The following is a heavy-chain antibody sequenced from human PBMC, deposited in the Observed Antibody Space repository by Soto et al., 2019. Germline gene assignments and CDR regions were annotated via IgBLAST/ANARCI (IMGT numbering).Heavy chain of an antibody. J-gene: IGHJ4*02. CDR3: AREGDGYNYDF. Sequence: SETLSLTCTVSGGSISSYYWSWIRQSPGKGLEWIGYVYYSGSTNYNPSLKSRVTISVDTSKNQFSLKLSSVTAADTAVYYCAREGDGYNYDFWGQGTLVTVSS. CDR1: GGSISSYY. CDR2: VYYSGST. D-gene: IGHD5-12*01. V-gene: IGHV4-59*01.